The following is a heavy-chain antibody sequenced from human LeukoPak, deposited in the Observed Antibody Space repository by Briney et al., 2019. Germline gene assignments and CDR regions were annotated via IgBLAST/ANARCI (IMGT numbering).Heavy chain of an antibody. CDR2: IYYSGST. Sequence: PSQTLSLTCTVSGGSISSGGYYWSWLRQHPGKGLEWIGYIYYSGSTYYNPSLKSRVTISVDTSKNQFSLKLSSVTAADTAVYYCASHRTVIPYYYYGMDVWGQGTTVTVSS. CDR1: GGSISSGGYY. CDR3: ASHRTVIPYYYYGMDV. J-gene: IGHJ6*02. V-gene: IGHV4-31*03. D-gene: IGHD4-17*01.